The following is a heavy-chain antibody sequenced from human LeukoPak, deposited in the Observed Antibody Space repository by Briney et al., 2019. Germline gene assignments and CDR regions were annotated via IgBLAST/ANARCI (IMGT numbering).Heavy chain of an antibody. CDR2: INPSGGST. Sequence: GASVTVPYMACGYTFTHYYMHWVRQAAGQGLQWMGIINPSGGSTNYAQNFHGRVTMTSDMSTSTVYMELSSLRSEDTAVDYCASDGAAGVYKVDYWGQGTLVTVSS. D-gene: IGHD6-25*01. J-gene: IGHJ4*02. CDR1: GYTFTHYY. V-gene: IGHV1-46*01. CDR3: ASDGAAGVYKVDY.